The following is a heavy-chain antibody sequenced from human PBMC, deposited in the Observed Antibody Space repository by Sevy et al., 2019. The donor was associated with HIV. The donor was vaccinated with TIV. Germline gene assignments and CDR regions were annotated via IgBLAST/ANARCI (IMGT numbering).Heavy chain of an antibody. D-gene: IGHD3-16*01. J-gene: IGHJ4*02. V-gene: IGHV3-7*01. Sequence: GGSLRLSCTASGITFSNSWMNWVRQAPGKGLEWVANIKQDGSDKNYVDSEKGRFTISRDNAENSLYLEMSSLRAEDTAVYYCARGQSEESAYRAIDFWGQGTLVTVSS. CDR3: ARGQSEESAYRAIDF. CDR1: GITFSNSW. CDR2: IKQDGSDK.